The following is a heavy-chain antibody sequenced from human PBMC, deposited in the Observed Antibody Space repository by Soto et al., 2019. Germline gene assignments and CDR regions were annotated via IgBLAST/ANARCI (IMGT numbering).Heavy chain of an antibody. CDR2: ISNGGST. CDR1: GFTFSNYA. J-gene: IGHJ5*02. CDR3: AKDYGGGGYDH. D-gene: IGHD2-15*01. V-gene: IGHV3-23*04. Sequence: EVQLVESGGGLVKPGGSLRLSCAASGFTFSNYAINWVRQAPGKGLEWVSSISNGGSTYYADSVKGRFTISRDNSKNTLYLQMNSLRAEDTAIYYCAKDYGGGGYDHWGQGTLVTVSS.